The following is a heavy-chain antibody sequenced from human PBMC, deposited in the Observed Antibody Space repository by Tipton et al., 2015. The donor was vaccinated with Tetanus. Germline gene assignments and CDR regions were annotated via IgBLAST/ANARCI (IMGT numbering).Heavy chain of an antibody. J-gene: IGHJ5*02. Sequence: TLSLTCSVSGCSINPYYWSWIRQPPGKGLEWIGNIYSSGSTYYNPSLKSRVTISVDTSRNQFSLRLKSVTPADTAMYYCARDHRLSASYAGWFDPWGQGTLVTVSS. CDR1: GCSINPYY. D-gene: IGHD2-8*01. CDR3: ARDHRLSASYAGWFDP. V-gene: IGHV4-59*01. CDR2: IYSSGST.